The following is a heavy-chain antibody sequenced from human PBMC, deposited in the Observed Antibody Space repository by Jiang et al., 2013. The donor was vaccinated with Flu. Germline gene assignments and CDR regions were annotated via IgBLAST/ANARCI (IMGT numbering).Heavy chain of an antibody. J-gene: IGHJ4*02. V-gene: IGHV5-10-1*01. CDR3: ARQFCTNGICYYYFEN. Sequence: CKGSGYSFTNYWISWVRQMPGKGLEWMGRIDPSDAYTNYSPSFQGHVTISADKSISTVYLQWSSLKASDTAIYYCARQFCTNGICYYYFENWGQGTQATVSS. CDR1: GYSFTNYW. CDR2: IDPSDAYT. D-gene: IGHD2-8*01.